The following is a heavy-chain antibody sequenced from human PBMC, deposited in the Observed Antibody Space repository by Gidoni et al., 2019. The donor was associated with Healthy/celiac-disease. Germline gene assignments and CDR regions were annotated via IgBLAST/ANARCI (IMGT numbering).Heavy chain of an antibody. CDR1: GYTFTSYD. Sequence: QVQLVQSGAEVKKPGASVKVSCKASGYTFTSYDINWVRQATGQGLEWMGWMNPNSGNTGYAQKFQGRVTMTRNTSISTAYMELSSLRSEDTAVYYCARDYSWVDIVVVPAGRGADYYYGMDVWGQGTTVTVSS. J-gene: IGHJ6*02. D-gene: IGHD2-2*03. V-gene: IGHV1-8*01. CDR3: ARDYSWVDIVVVPAGRGADYYYGMDV. CDR2: MNPNSGNT.